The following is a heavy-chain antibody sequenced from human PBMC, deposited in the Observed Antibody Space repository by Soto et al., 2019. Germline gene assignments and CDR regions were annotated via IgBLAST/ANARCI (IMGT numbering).Heavy chain of an antibody. J-gene: IGHJ4*02. Sequence: SETLSLTCAMFGGSFSDFYWTWIRQPPGKGLEWIGEISHGGTTKDNPSLRSRVTISVDTSKNQFSLTLTSVTAADTALYYCARGHTRRTSLGRGSFIMWKHLDSWGQGTLVTVSS. V-gene: IGHV4-34*01. CDR3: ARGHTRRTSLGRGSFIMWKHLDS. CDR2: ISHGGTT. D-gene: IGHD3-10*01. CDR1: GGSFSDFY.